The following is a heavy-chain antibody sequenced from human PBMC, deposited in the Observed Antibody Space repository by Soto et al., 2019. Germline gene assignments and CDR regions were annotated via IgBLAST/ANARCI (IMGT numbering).Heavy chain of an antibody. J-gene: IGHJ4*02. Sequence: QVQLVQSGAEVKKPGSSVKVSCKASGGTFSSHTITWVRQAPGQGLEWLGGITPMFGTPNYAQKFRGRVTITADESSSRAYMAVSSLRSEDRAMYFCARDGTLYENRSYYYLYWCQGTLVTVSS. CDR2: ITPMFGTP. D-gene: IGHD3-22*01. V-gene: IGHV1-69*01. CDR3: ARDGTLYENRSYYYLY. CDR1: GGTFSSHT.